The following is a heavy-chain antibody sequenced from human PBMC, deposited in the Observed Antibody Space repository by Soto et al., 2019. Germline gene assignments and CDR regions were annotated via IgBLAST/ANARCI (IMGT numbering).Heavy chain of an antibody. CDR2: IYSSGST. CDR3: ARQTTYTSSWFDY. J-gene: IGHJ5*01. V-gene: IGHV4-4*07. Sequence: SETVSITCTASGGSIFNYYWTWIRQPAGKGLEWVGRIYSSGSTSYNPSLKSRLTMSVDTSKNQFSLKLTSVTAADTALYYCARQTTYTSSWFDYWGHGTLVTVSS. CDR1: GGSIFNYY. D-gene: IGHD6-13*01.